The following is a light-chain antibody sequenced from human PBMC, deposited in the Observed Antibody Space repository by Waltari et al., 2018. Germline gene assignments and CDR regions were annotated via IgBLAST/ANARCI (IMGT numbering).Light chain of an antibody. CDR1: SSDVGGYNY. CDR2: DVS. Sequence: QSALTQPASVSGSPGQSITISCTGTSSDVGGYNYVSWYQQHPGKAPKLRIYDVSTRPSGVSNRFPGSKSGNTASLTISGLQAEDEADYYCSSYTSSSTPGVFGTGTKVTVL. CDR3: SSYTSSSTPGV. V-gene: IGLV2-14*03. J-gene: IGLJ1*01.